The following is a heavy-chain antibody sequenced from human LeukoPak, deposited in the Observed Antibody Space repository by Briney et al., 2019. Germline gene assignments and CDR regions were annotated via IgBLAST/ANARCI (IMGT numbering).Heavy chain of an antibody. Sequence: GGSLRLSCAASGFTFSNAWMSWVRQAPGKGLEWVGRIKSKTDGGTTDYAAPVKGRFTISRDNSKNTLYLQMNSLRAEDTAVYYCARDRYSGSYYFDYWGQGTLVTVSS. CDR3: ARDRYSGSYYFDY. CDR2: IKSKTDGGTT. J-gene: IGHJ4*02. D-gene: IGHD1-26*01. CDR1: GFTFSNAW. V-gene: IGHV3-15*01.